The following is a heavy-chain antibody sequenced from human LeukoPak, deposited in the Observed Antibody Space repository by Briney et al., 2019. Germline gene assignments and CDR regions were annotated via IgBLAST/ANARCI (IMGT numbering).Heavy chain of an antibody. D-gene: IGHD1-26*01. J-gene: IGHJ4*02. CDR2: ISAYNGNT. V-gene: IGHV1-18*01. Sequence: WASVTVSCKASGYTFTSYGISWVRQAPGQGLEWMGWISAYNGNTNYAQKLQGRVTMTTDTSTSTAYMELRSLRSDDTAVYYCARDSYSGSYDYWGQGTLVTVSS. CDR3: ARDSYSGSYDY. CDR1: GYTFTSYG.